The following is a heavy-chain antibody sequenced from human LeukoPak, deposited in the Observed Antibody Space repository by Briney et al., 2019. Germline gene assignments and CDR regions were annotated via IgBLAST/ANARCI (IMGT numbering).Heavy chain of an antibody. CDR1: GFTFSSYA. Sequence: PGGSLRLSCAASGFTFSSYAMSWVRQAPGKGLEWVSAISGSGGSTYYADSVKGRFTISRDNSKNTLYLQMNSLRAEDTAVYYCAKRANTGKSSVLMVYAINGYYFDYWGQGTLVTVSS. V-gene: IGHV3-23*01. J-gene: IGHJ4*02. D-gene: IGHD2-8*01. CDR2: ISGSGGST. CDR3: AKRANTGKSSVLMVYAINGYYFDY.